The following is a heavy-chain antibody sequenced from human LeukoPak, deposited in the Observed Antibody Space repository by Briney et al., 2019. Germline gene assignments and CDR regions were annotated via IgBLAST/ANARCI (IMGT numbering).Heavy chain of an antibody. Sequence: GGSLRLSCTASGFTFGDYAMSWVRQAPGKGLEWVGFIRSKAYGGTTEHAASVRGRFTISRDDSKSIAYLQMNSLKTEDTAAYYSTRAAYYDFWSGYYFWGQGTLVTVSS. V-gene: IGHV3-49*04. CDR2: IRSKAYGGTT. CDR1: GFTFGDYA. D-gene: IGHD3-3*01. CDR3: TRAAYYDFWSGYYF. J-gene: IGHJ4*02.